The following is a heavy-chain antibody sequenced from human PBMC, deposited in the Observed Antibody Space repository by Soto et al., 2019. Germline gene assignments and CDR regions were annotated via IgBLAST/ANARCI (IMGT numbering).Heavy chain of an antibody. Sequence: ASVKVSCKASGYTFTGYYLHWVRQAPGQGLEWMGWIKPNSGGTNYAQKFQGRVTLTRDTSITTAYMEVSSLRSDDTAVYFCAKESRSGWYPFDSWGQGTLVTVSS. V-gene: IGHV1-2*02. CDR1: GYTFTGYY. CDR2: IKPNSGGT. J-gene: IGHJ4*02. D-gene: IGHD6-19*01. CDR3: AKESRSGWYPFDS.